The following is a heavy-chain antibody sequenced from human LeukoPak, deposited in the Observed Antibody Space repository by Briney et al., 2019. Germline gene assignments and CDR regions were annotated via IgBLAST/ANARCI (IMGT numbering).Heavy chain of an antibody. CDR2: ISGSGDSA. D-gene: IGHD1-26*01. J-gene: IGHJ4*02. Sequence: QSGGSLRLSCAASGFTFTSYAMNWVRQAPGKGLEWVSAISGSGDSAYYADSVKGRFTITRDNSKNTIYLQMNSLRADETAVYYCARGDSTRGRAADYWGQGTQVTVSS. CDR3: ARGDSTRGRAADY. CDR1: GFTFTSYA. V-gene: IGHV3-23*01.